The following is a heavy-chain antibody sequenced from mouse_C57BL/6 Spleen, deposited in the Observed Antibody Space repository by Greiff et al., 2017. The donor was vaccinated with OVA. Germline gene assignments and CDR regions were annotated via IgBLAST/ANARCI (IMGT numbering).Heavy chain of an antibody. D-gene: IGHD2-3*01. CDR3: ARWLLLHVDY. CDR2: IYPGDGDT. J-gene: IGHJ2*01. Sequence: QVQLKESGPELVKPGASVKISCKASGYAFSSSWMNWVKQRPGKGLEWIGRIYPGDGDTNYNGKFKGKATLTTDKSSSTAYMQLSSLTSEDSAVYFCARWLLLHVDYWGQGTTLTVSS. V-gene: IGHV1-82*01. CDR1: GYAFSSSW.